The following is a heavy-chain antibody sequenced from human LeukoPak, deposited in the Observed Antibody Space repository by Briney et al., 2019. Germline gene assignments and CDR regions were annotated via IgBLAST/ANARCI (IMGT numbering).Heavy chain of an antibody. J-gene: IGHJ1*01. V-gene: IGHV3-48*03. CDR2: ISSSGSTK. CDR3: ARGDYYDSSGYSQYFQH. Sequence: GGSLRLSCAASGFTFSSYEMNRVRQAPGKGLEWVSYISSSGSTKYYADSVKGRFTISRDNAKTSLFLQMNSLRAEDTAVYYCARGDYYDSSGYSQYFQHWGQGTLVTVSS. CDR1: GFTFSSYE. D-gene: IGHD3-22*01.